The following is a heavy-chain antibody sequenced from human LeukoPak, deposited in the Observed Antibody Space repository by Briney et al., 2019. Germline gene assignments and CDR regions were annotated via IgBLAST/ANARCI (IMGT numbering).Heavy chain of an antibody. V-gene: IGHV3-30*02. D-gene: IGHD4-17*01. CDR2: IRYDGSKE. CDR3: AKDNTVTTSGPFFDY. Sequence: GGSLRLSCAASRFIFDNYGMNWVRQAPGKGLEWVAFIRYDGSKEYYADSVKGRFPISRDNSKNTLYLQMNSLRPEDTAVYYCAKDNTVTTSGPFFDYWGQGTLVTVSS. CDR1: RFIFDNYG. J-gene: IGHJ4*02.